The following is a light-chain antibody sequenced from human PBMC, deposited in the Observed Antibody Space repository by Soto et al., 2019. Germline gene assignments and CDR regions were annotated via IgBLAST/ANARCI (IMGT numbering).Light chain of an antibody. V-gene: IGKV3-20*01. J-gene: IGKJ5*01. Sequence: EIVLTQSPGTLSLSPGERATLSCRASQSVSNNYLAWYQQKPGQAPRLLIYGASNRATGIPSRFSGSGSGTDFTLTISSLEPEDFAVYYCHHYHNWPMTFGQGTRLEIK. CDR1: QSVSNNY. CDR2: GAS. CDR3: HHYHNWPMT.